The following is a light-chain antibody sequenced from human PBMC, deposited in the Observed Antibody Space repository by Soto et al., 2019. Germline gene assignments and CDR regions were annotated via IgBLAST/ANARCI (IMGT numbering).Light chain of an antibody. Sequence: EIVMTQSPATLSVSPGERATLSCRASQSVSSNLAWYQQKPGQAPRLLIYGASTRATGIPARFSGSGSGTEFTLTINSLQAEDCAVYFCQQYNNWPITFGQGTRLEIK. CDR2: GAS. CDR3: QQYNNWPIT. CDR1: QSVSSN. V-gene: IGKV3-15*01. J-gene: IGKJ5*01.